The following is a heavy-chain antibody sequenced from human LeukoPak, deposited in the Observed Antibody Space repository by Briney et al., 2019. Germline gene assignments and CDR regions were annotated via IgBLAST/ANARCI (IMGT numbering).Heavy chain of an antibody. Sequence: PSETLSLTCAVYGGSFSGYYWSWIRQPPGKGLEWIGEINHSGSTNYNPSLKSRVTISVDTSKNQFSLKLSSVTAADTAVYYCASSMTTESNWGQGTLVTVSS. D-gene: IGHD4-17*01. CDR3: ASSMTTESN. CDR1: GGSFSGYY. V-gene: IGHV4-34*01. CDR2: INHSGST. J-gene: IGHJ4*02.